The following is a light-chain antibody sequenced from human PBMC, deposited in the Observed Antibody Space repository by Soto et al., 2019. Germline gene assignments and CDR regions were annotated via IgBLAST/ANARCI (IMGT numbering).Light chain of an antibody. V-gene: IGLV2-14*01. J-gene: IGLJ1*01. CDR1: SSDVGGYKY. Sequence: QSVLTQPGSVSGSPGQSITISCTGTSSDVGGYKYVSWIQQHPGKAPKLMIYEVSNRPSGVSNRFSGSKSDNTASLTISGLQAEDEADYYCSSYTSSSNYVFGNGTKVTV. CDR3: SSYTSSSNYV. CDR2: EVS.